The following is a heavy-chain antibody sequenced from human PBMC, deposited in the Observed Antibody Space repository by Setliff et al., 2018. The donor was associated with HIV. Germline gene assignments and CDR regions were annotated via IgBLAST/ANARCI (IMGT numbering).Heavy chain of an antibody. D-gene: IGHD3-3*01. CDR2: VNPKFGGT. J-gene: IGHJ4*02. CDR1: GYTFTDYY. CDR3: ARDLSTHWSGYSLGF. V-gene: IGHV1-2*02. Sequence: ASVKVSCKASGYTFTDYYFHWVRQAPGQGLEWMGWVNPKFGGTLYAQKFRGRVTMTRDMSINTVYLELSSLSSDDTAVYYCARDLSTHWSGYSLGFWGPGTLFTVSS.